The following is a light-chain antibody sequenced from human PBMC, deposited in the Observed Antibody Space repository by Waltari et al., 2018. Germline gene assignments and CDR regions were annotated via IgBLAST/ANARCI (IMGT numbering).Light chain of an antibody. CDR2: KDS. J-gene: IGLJ2*01. V-gene: IGLV3-25*03. Sequence: SYELTQPPSASVAPGQTARIPCSADTSPKQQAFWYQQKPGQAPVLVIYKDSERPSGIPERFSGSSSGTTVTLTISGAQAEDEADYYCQASDTSGSYPVFGGGTKLTVL. CDR3: QASDTSGSYPV. CDR1: TSPKQQ.